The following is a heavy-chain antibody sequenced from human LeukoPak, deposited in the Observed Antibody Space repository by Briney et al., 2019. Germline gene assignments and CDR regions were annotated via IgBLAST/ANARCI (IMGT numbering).Heavy chain of an antibody. CDR3: ARGDYSYDPAYYYMDV. D-gene: IGHD5-18*01. Sequence: SETLSLTCTVSGGSISSYYWSWIRQPAGKGLEWIGRIYTSGSTNYNPSLKSRVTMSVDTSKNQFSLKLSSVTAADTAVYYCARGDYSYDPAYYYMDVWGKGTAVTVSS. J-gene: IGHJ6*03. V-gene: IGHV4-4*07. CDR1: GGSISSYY. CDR2: IYTSGST.